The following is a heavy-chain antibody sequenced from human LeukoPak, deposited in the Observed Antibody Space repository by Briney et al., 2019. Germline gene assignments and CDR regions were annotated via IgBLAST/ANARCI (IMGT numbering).Heavy chain of an antibody. D-gene: IGHD3-9*01. CDR3: ASGLLTDYAFDI. CDR1: GYTFTSYY. V-gene: IGHV1-46*01. Sequence: GASVKVSCKASGYTFTSYYMHWVRQAPGQGLEWMGIINPSGGGTNYAQKFQGRVTMTRDTSTSTAYMELSSLRSEDTAVYYCASGLLTDYAFDIWGQGTMLTVSS. CDR2: INPSGGGT. J-gene: IGHJ3*02.